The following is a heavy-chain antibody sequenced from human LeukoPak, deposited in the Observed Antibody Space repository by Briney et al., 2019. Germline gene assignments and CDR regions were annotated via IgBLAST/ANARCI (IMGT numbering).Heavy chain of an antibody. CDR2: ISGSGGST. CDR3: ARTPKVYCSGGSCYPDY. D-gene: IGHD2-15*01. V-gene: IGHV3-23*01. Sequence: GGSLRLSCAASGFTFSSYAMSSVRQAPGKGLEWVSAISGSGGSTYYADSVKGRFTISRDNSKNTLYLQMNSLRAEDTAVYYCARTPKVYCSGGSCYPDYWGQGTLVTVSS. J-gene: IGHJ4*02. CDR1: GFTFSSYA.